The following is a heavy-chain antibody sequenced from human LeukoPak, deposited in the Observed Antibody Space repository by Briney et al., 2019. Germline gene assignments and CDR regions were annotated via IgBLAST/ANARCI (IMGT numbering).Heavy chain of an antibody. CDR2: MNPNSGNT. CDR1: GYTFTSYD. V-gene: IGHV1-8*01. D-gene: IGHD3-3*01. CDR3: ARVPLAGFWSDYYRNWFDP. J-gene: IGHJ5*02. Sequence: AASVKVSRKASGYTFTSYDINWVRQATGQGPEWMGWMNPNSGNTGYAQKFQGRVTMTRNTSISTAYMELSSLRSEDTAVYYCARVPLAGFWSDYYRNWFDPWGQGTLVTVSS.